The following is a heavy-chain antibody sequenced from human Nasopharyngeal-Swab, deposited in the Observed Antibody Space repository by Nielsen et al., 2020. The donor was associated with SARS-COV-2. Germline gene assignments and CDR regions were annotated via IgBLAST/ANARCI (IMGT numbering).Heavy chain of an antibody. D-gene: IGHD2-8*01. CDR1: SGSISSSSHY. CDR2: IYYSGSS. J-gene: IGHJ6*03. CDR3: ARGLSGIVPSPFLGLGPYYSYYYMDV. V-gene: IGHV4-39*07. Sequence: SETLSLTCSVSSGSISSSSHYWVWIRQPPGEGLEWIGSIYYSGSSYYNPSLKSRVTISVDTSKNQISLKLSSVTAADTAVYFCARGLSGIVPSPFLGLGPYYSYYYMDVWGKGTTVTVSS.